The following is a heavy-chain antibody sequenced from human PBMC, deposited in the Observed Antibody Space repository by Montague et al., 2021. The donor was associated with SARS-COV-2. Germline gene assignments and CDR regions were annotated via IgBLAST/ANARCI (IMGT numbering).Heavy chain of an antibody. Sequence: SKTLSLTCEVSGASISSNNWWIWVRQSPGKGLEWIGETYHSGSTNYNPSLRSRVTLSVDKSKNQFSLKVNSVSAADTAVYYCARFGVVPSPRTFDPWGQGTLVTVSS. V-gene: IGHV4-4*02. CDR1: GASISSNNW. D-gene: IGHD3-10*01. CDR2: TYHSGST. CDR3: ARFGVVPSPRTFDP. J-gene: IGHJ5*02.